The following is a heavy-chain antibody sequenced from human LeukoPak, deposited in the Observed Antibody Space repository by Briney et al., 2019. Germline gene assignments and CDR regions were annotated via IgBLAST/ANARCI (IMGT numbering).Heavy chain of an antibody. CDR1: GFTFSKHG. D-gene: IGHD3-10*01. J-gene: IGHJ4*02. Sequence: GGSLRLSCAASGFTFSKHGMNWVRQAPGKGLEWVSGISPSGDITYYADSVKGWFTISRDNSKNTLYLELISLTAEDTAVYYCAKDDAWIRFGEWSQGTLVTVSS. CDR2: ISPSGDIT. CDR3: AKDDAWIRFGE. V-gene: IGHV3-23*01.